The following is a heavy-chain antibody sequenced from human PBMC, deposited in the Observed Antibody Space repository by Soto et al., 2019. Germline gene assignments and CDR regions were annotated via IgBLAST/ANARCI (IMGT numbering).Heavy chain of an antibody. CDR3: ARDQIAVADIGDPEDFDH. J-gene: IGHJ1*01. CDR1: GYTFSSYA. V-gene: IGHV1-69*01. D-gene: IGHD6-19*01. CDR2: INPIFGTA. Sequence: QVQLVQSGAEVKKPGSSVKVSCKASGYTFSSYAISWVRQAPGQGLEWMGGINPIFGTASYAQKFQGRVTITGDESMSTAYMELSSLGSEDTAVYYCARDQIAVADIGDPEDFDHWGQGTLVTVSS.